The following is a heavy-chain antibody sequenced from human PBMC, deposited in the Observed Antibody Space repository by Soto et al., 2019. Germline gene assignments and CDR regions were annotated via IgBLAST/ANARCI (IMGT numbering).Heavy chain of an antibody. J-gene: IGHJ3*02. CDR3: ARVWSGPNDAFDI. V-gene: IGHV1-69*13. Sequence: GASVKVSCKASGGTFSSYAISWVRQAPGQGLEWMGGIIPIFGTANYAQKFQGRVTITADESTSTAYMELSSLRSEDTAVYYCARVWSGPNDAFDIWGQGTMVTVSS. CDR2: IIPIFGTA. CDR1: GGTFSSYA. D-gene: IGHD3-3*01.